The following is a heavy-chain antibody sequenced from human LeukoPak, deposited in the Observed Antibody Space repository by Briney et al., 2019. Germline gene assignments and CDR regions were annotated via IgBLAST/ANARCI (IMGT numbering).Heavy chain of an antibody. D-gene: IGHD3-10*01. J-gene: IGHJ4*02. CDR2: TYYTGST. V-gene: IGHV4-30-4*01. CDR1: GGSVSSGDYY. CDR3: ARASMIRVPFDF. Sequence: SETLSLTCTVSGGSVSSGDYYWSWIRQPPGKGLELIGYTYYTGSTYNSPSLRSRVTISEDTSQNQFSLKLTSVTAADTAVYYCARASMIRVPFDFWGQGTLVTVSS.